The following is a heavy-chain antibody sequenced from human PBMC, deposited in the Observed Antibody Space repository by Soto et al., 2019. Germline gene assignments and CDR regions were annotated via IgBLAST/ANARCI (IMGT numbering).Heavy chain of an antibody. CDR3: ALYDGPLPDAFDI. V-gene: IGHV4-31*03. CDR2: IYYSGST. Sequence: QLQLQESGPGLVKPSQTLSLTCTVSGGSISSGGYYWSWIRQHPGKGLEWIGYIYYSGSTYYNPALKSRVTISVDTSKNQFSLKLISVTAADTAMYYGALYDGPLPDAFDIRGQGTMVTVSS. CDR1: GGSISSGGYY. J-gene: IGHJ3*02. D-gene: IGHD3-22*01.